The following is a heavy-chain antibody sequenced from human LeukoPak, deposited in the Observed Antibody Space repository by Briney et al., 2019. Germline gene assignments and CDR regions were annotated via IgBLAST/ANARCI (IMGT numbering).Heavy chain of an antibody. J-gene: IGHJ4*02. Sequence: SETLSLTCTVSGGSISSYYWSWIRQPPGKGLEWIGYIYYSGSTTYNPSLKSRVTISVDTSKNQFSLKLSSVTAADTAVYYCSGGLYYFDYWGQGTLVTVSS. CDR1: GGSISSYY. D-gene: IGHD3-16*01. CDR2: IYYSGST. V-gene: IGHV4-59*01. CDR3: SGGLYYFDY.